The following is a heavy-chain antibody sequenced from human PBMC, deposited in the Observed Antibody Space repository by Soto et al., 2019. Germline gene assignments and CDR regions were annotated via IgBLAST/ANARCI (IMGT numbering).Heavy chain of an antibody. CDR3: AKDRGEGYCSSTSCSYAANWFDP. CDR1: GFTFSSYA. V-gene: IGHV3-23*01. Sequence: PGGSLRLSCAASGFTFSSYAMSWVRQAPGKGLEWVSAISGSGGSTYYADSVKGRLTISRDNSKNTLYLQMNSLRAEDTAVYSCAKDRGEGYCSSTSCSYAANWFDPWGQGTLVTVSS. CDR2: ISGSGGST. D-gene: IGHD2-2*01. J-gene: IGHJ5*02.